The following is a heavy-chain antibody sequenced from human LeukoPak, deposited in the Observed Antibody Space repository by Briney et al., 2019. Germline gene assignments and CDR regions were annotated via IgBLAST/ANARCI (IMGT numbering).Heavy chain of an antibody. CDR3: TTEPSWARGSFDH. D-gene: IGHD3-10*01. CDR1: GFTVTNAW. V-gene: IGHV3-15*05. Sequence: GGSLRLSCAASGFTVTNAWMSWVRQAPGKGLEWVGRIKSIPDGGTTDYAAPVKGRFNVSRDDSQNLLYLEMSSLRTEDTAVYYCTTEPSWARGSFDHWGQGTLVTVSS. J-gene: IGHJ4*02. CDR2: IKSIPDGGTT.